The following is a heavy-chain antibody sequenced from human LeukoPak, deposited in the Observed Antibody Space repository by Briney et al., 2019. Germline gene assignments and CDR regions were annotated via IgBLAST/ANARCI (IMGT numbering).Heavy chain of an antibody. CDR3: ARVGPGYNWNEDGFDI. V-gene: IGHV4-38-2*01. J-gene: IGHJ3*02. D-gene: IGHD1-1*01. CDR2: IYHSGST. Sequence: SETLSLTCAVSGYSISSGYFWGWIRQPPGKGLQWIGSIYHSGSTYYNPSLKSRVTISVDTSKNQFSLKLSSVTAADTAVYYCARVGPGYNWNEDGFDIWGQGTMVTVSS. CDR1: GYSISSGYF.